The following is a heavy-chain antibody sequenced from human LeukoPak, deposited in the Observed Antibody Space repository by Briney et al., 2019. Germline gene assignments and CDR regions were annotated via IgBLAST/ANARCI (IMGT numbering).Heavy chain of an antibody. CDR1: GFTLSSYW. CDR3: ARHMDV. CDR2: INQDGSDK. V-gene: IGHV3-7*01. Sequence: QPGGSLRLSCAASGFTLSSYWMNWVRQAPGNGLEWVAYINQDGSDKFYVDSVKGRFTISRDNAKNSLSLQMNSLRAEDTAVYYCARHMDVWGQGTTVTVSS. J-gene: IGHJ6*02.